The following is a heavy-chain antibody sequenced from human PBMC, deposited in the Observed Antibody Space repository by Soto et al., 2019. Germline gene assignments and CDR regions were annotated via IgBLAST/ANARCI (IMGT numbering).Heavy chain of an antibody. CDR1: GGTFISYS. CDR2: IIPMLGKA. Sequence: QVQLVQSGAEVKKPGSSVKVSCQASGGTFISYSTSWVRQAPGQGLEWMGGIIPMLGKANYAQEYQGRVTITADESTSTVYMEMRGLRSEDTAVYYCARVWRPYSYETTFDYWGQGTQVTVSS. CDR3: ARVWRPYSYETTFDY. V-gene: IGHV1-69*11. D-gene: IGHD5-18*01. J-gene: IGHJ4*02.